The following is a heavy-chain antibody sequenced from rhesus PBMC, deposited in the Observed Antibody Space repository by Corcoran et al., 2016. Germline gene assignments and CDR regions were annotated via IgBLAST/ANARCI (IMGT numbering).Heavy chain of an antibody. D-gene: IGHD4-11*01. CDR1: GASISTYW. CDR3: VRDSLITKSAGDY. V-gene: IGHV4-80*01. CDR2: INGNGDAI. Sequence: QVQLQESGPGLVKPSETLSLTCDVSGASISTYWWLWLRQTPGKGPEWIGEINGNGDAIYQNPSLKSRVTISKDASKNQFYLKLSSVTVADTAVYYCVRDSLITKSAGDYWGQGLLVTVSS. J-gene: IGHJ4*01.